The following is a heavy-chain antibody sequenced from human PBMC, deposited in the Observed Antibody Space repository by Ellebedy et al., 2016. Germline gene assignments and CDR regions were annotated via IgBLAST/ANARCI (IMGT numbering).Heavy chain of an antibody. CDR2: INPNSGGT. CDR3: ARDAHGVVPAELDY. V-gene: IGHV1-2*02. Sequence: ASVKVSCXVSGYTLTELSMHWVRQAPGKGLEWMGWINPNSGGTNYAQKFQGRVTMTRDTSISTAYMELSRLRSDDTAVYYCARDAHGVVPAELDYWGQGTLVTVSS. J-gene: IGHJ4*02. D-gene: IGHD2-2*01. CDR1: GYTLTELS.